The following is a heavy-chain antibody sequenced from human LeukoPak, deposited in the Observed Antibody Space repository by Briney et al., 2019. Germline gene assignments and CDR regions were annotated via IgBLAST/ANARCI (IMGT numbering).Heavy chain of an antibody. V-gene: IGHV3-64*01. D-gene: IGHD5-18*01. J-gene: IGHJ6*02. CDR3: ARAGYSYGIWGMGMDV. CDR2: ISTDGYTT. CDR1: DLSLIRYV. Sequence: GGPLSLSGPPSDLSLIRYVFHWSRQAPGKGLEFFSAISTDGYTTYYANSVEGRFTISRDNSKNTLYLQMGSLRAEDMAVYYCARAGYSYGIWGMGMDVWGQGTTVTVSS.